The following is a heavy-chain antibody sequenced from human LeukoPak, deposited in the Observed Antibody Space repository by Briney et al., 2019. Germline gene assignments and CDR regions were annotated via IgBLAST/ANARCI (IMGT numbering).Heavy chain of an antibody. CDR1: GGSFSGYY. V-gene: IGHV4-34*01. J-gene: IGHJ4*02. CDR2: INHSGGT. D-gene: IGHD5-24*01. CDR3: ASWSEMATINY. Sequence: SETLSLTCAVYGGSFSGYYWSWIRQPPGKGLEWIGEINHSGGTNYNPSLKSRVTISVDTSKNQFSLKLSSVTAADTAVYYCASWSEMATINYWGQGTLVTVSS.